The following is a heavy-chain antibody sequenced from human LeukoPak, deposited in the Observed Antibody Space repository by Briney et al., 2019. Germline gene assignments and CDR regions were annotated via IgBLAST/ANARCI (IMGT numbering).Heavy chain of an antibody. J-gene: IGHJ4*02. V-gene: IGHV3-23*01. CDR1: GFTFSSYV. CDR2: ISGSGGST. Sequence: PGGSLRLSCAASGFTFSSYVMSWVRQAPGKGLEWVSTISGSGGSTYYADSVKGRFTISRDNSKNTLYLQMNSLRAEDTAVYYCAKTRPLDSSSWSHGDYWGQGTLVTVSS. D-gene: IGHD6-13*01. CDR3: AKTRPLDSSSWSHGDY.